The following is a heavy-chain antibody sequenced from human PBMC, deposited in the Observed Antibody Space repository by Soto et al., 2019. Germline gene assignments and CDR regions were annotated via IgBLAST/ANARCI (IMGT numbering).Heavy chain of an antibody. CDR1: GFSLSTSGVG. Sequence: QITLKESGPPLVRPTQTLTLTCAFSGFSLSTSGVGVGWIRQPPGKALEWLAVIYWDDSKHHSPSLGSRLTITKDTSKNQVVLTMTNMDPMDTGTYYCAHKGPEDWPLDYWGQGTLVTVSS. J-gene: IGHJ4*02. D-gene: IGHD3-9*01. CDR2: IYWDDSK. CDR3: AHKGPEDWPLDY. V-gene: IGHV2-5*02.